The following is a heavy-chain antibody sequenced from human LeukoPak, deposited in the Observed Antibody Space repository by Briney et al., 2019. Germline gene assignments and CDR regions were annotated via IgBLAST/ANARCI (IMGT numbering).Heavy chain of an antibody. Sequence: GGSLRLSCAASGFTLSSYGMHWVRQAPGKGLEWVAVTWYDGSDKYYADSVKGRFTISRDNSKNTLYLQMNSLRAEDTAVYYCANDRIYGSGIPGWFDYWGQGTLVTVSS. CDR2: TWYDGSDK. V-gene: IGHV3-33*06. J-gene: IGHJ4*02. CDR3: ANDRIYGSGIPGWFDY. CDR1: GFTLSSYG. D-gene: IGHD3-10*01.